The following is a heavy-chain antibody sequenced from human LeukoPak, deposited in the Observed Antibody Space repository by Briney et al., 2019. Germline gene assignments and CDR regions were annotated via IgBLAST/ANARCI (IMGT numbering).Heavy chain of an antibody. CDR2: INEDGSEE. D-gene: IGHD4-17*01. CDR1: TFTFSDYS. Sequence: GGSLRLSCAASTFTFSDYSMSWVRQAPGRGLEWVANINEDGSEEDYVDSVKGRFTISRDNAKNSVYLQLNSLTPEDTAVYYCARDLRAGGTWSYGVYFDLWGRGTLVTVSS. CDR3: ARDLRAGGTWSYGVYFDL. V-gene: IGHV3-7*01. J-gene: IGHJ2*01.